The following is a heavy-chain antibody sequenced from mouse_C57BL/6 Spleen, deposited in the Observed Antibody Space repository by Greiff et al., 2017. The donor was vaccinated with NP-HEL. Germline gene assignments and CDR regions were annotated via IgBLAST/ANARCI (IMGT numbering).Heavy chain of an antibody. CDR2: ISYDGSN. Sequence: EVKLEESGPGLVKPSQSLSLTCSVTGYSITSGYYWNWIRQFPGNKLEWMGYISYDGSNNYNPSLKNRISITRDTSKNQFFLKLNSVTTEDTATYYCARVGLYYYGSSYYFDYWGQGTTLTVSS. CDR1: GYSITSGYY. J-gene: IGHJ2*01. D-gene: IGHD1-1*01. V-gene: IGHV3-6*01. CDR3: ARVGLYYYGSSYYFDY.